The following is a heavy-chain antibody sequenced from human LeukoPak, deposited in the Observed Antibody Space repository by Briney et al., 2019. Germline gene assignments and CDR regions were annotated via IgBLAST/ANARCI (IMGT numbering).Heavy chain of an antibody. CDR2: INPSGGST. CDR1: GYTFTSYY. J-gene: IGHJ5*02. D-gene: IGHD3-10*01. V-gene: IGHV1-46*01. CDR3: ARHNPIWFGEWKPPFDP. Sequence: ASVKVSCKASGYTFTSYYMHWVRQAPGQGLEWMGIINPSGGSTSYAQKFQGRVTMTRDTSTSTVYMELSSLRSEDTAVYYCARHNPIWFGEWKPPFDPWGQGTLVTVSS.